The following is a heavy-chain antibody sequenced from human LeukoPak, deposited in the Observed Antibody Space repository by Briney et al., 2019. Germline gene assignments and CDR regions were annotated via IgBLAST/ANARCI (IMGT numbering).Heavy chain of an antibody. Sequence: SSETLSLTCTVSGGSISSSSYYWGWIRQPPGKGLEWIGSIYYSGSTYYNPSLKSRVTISVDTSKNQFSLKLSSVTAADTAVYYCARDFDELLLGYWGQGTLVTVSS. CDR3: ARDFDELLLGY. CDR2: IYYSGST. D-gene: IGHD2-2*01. CDR1: GGSISSSSYY. J-gene: IGHJ4*02. V-gene: IGHV4-39*07.